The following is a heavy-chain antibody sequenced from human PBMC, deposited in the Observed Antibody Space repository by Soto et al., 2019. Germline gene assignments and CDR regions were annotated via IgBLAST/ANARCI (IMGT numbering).Heavy chain of an antibody. V-gene: IGHV3-49*05. CDR1: GFTFDDYE. Sequence: EVQLVESGGGFVSPGRSLRLSCECSGFTFDDYEMSWFRQAPGKGLEWVGSIRTKTYGWTTEFAASVKGRFTISRDDSKSLAYLQMSSLKTEDTAVYFCSWDADYYGPESRGAFFDYWGQGILVTVSS. CDR3: SWDADYYGPESRGAFFDY. J-gene: IGHJ4*02. D-gene: IGHD3-10*01. CDR2: IRTKTYGWTT.